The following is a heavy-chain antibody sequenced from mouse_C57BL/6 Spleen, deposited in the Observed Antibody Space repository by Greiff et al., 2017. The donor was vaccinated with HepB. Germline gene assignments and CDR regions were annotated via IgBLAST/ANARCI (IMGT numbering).Heavy chain of an antibody. V-gene: IGHV1-53*01. CDR3: ARGGGIWLLRDYYAMGY. Sequence: QVQLQQPGTELVKPGASVKLSCKASGYTFTSYWMHWVKQRPGQGLEWIGNINPSNGGTNYNEKFKSKATLTVDKSSSTAYMQLSSLTSEDSAVYYCARGGGIWLLRDYYAMGYWGQGTSVTVSS. CDR1: GYTFTSYW. CDR2: INPSNGGT. D-gene: IGHD2-3*01. J-gene: IGHJ4*01.